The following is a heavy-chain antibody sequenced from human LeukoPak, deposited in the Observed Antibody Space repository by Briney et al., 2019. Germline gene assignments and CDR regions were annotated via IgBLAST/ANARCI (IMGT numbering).Heavy chain of an antibody. CDR2: ISYDGSNK. V-gene: IGHV3-30-3*01. CDR3: AREPPRIAATEDY. D-gene: IGHD6-6*01. CDR1: GLTFSSYA. Sequence: GGSLRLSCAASGLTFSSYAMHWVRQAPGKGLEWVAVISYDGSNKFYADSVKGRFTISRDNSKNTLYLQMNSLRAEDTAVYYCAREPPRIAATEDYWGQGTLVTVSS. J-gene: IGHJ4*02.